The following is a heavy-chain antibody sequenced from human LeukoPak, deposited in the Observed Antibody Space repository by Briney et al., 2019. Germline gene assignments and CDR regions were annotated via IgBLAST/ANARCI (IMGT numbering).Heavy chain of an antibody. CDR3: ATSTAAAGTD. D-gene: IGHD6-13*01. CDR1: GFSFSSYY. CDR2: INPDGSER. V-gene: IGHV3-7*03. Sequence: GGSLRLSCAASGFSFSSYYMSWVRQAPGKGLEWVALINPDGSERYYVDSVKGRFTISRDNAQNSLYLQMNSLRAEDTAIYYCATSTAAAGTDWGQGTLVTVSS. J-gene: IGHJ4*02.